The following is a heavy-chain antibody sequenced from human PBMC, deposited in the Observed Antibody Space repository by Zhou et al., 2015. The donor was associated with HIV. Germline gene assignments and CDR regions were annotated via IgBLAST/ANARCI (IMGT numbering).Heavy chain of an antibody. CDR2: ISGNGRDT. D-gene: IGHD6-19*01. CDR1: GFTFTNYG. CDR3: VKDDTAVAGTGWFDH. J-gene: IGHJ5*02. Sequence: EVQLLESGGGLVQPGGSLRLSCAASGFTFTNYGMTWVRQAPGKGLEWVSTISGNGRDTYYADSVKGRFSISRDNSKNTLYMEMNSLRAEDTAVYYCVKDDTAVAGTGWFDHWGQGTLVTVSS. V-gene: IGHV3-23*01.